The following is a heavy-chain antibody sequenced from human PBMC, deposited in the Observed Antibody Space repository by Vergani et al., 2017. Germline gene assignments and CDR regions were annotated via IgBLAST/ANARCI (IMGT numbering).Heavy chain of an antibody. Sequence: QVQLVETGGGVVQPGGSLRLYCATSGFSFNTYGAHWVRQAPGKGLEWVAVISYDGSNKYYADSVKGRFTISRDNSKNTLYLQMNSLRAEDTAVYYCARDIGGGDYSGYMDVWGKXP. D-gene: IGHD2-15*01. J-gene: IGHJ6*03. CDR3: ARDIGGGDYSGYMDV. V-gene: IGHV3-30*19. CDR2: ISYDGSNK. CDR1: GFSFNTYG.